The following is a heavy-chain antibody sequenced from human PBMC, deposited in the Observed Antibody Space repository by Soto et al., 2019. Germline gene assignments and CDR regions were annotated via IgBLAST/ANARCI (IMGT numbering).Heavy chain of an antibody. CDR1: GFTFSSYE. V-gene: IGHV3-48*03. D-gene: IGHD1-26*01. CDR3: ATDRRWELL. Sequence: EVQLVXSXXGLVQPGGSLRLSCAASGFTFSSYEMIWVRQAPGKGLEWVSYISSSGSTMYYADSVKGRFTISRDNAKNSLFLQMNSLKAEDTSVYYCATDRRWELLWGQGTLVTVSS. J-gene: IGHJ4*02. CDR2: ISSSGSTM.